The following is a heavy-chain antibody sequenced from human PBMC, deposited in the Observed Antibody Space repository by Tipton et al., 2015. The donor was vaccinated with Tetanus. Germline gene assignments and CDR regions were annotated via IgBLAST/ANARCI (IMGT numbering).Heavy chain of an antibody. J-gene: IGHJ5*02. CDR3: ARGVWSPLYNWFDP. V-gene: IGHV4-4*07. CDR1: GGSISSYY. CDR2: IYTSEST. D-gene: IGHD1-26*01. Sequence: TLSLTCTVSGGSISSYYWSWIRQPAGKGLEWIGRIYTSESTNYNPSLKSRLTMSVDTSKNQFSLRLNSVTAADTAVYYCARGVWSPLYNWFDPWGQGTLVTVSS.